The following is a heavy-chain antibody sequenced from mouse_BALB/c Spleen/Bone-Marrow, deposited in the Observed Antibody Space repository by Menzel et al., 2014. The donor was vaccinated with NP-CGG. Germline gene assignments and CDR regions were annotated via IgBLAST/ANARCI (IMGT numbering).Heavy chain of an antibody. CDR3: VRSGSSSGYFDY. CDR1: GFTFSSFG. D-gene: IGHD1-1*01. CDR2: ISSGSSTI. Sequence: EVQLQQSGGGLVQPGGSRKLSCAASGFTFSSFGMHWVRQAPEKGLEWVAYISSGSSTIYYGDTVMGRFTISRDNPKNPLFLQMTSLRSEDTATYYCVRSGSSSGYFDYWGQGTTLTVSS. J-gene: IGHJ2*01. V-gene: IGHV5-17*02.